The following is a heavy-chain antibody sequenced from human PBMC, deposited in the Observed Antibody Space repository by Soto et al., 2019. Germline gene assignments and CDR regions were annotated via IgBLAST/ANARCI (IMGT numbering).Heavy chain of an antibody. V-gene: IGHV3-74*01. CDR1: GFTFSSYW. D-gene: IGHD2-15*01. Sequence: PGGSMGLSCAASGFTFSSYWMPWVRQAPGKGLVWVSRINSDGSSTSYADSVKGRFTISRDNAKNTLYLQMNSLRAEDTAVYYCVRTSLVVAAATREDYWGQGTLVTVSS. CDR2: INSDGSST. CDR3: VRTSLVVAAATREDY. J-gene: IGHJ4*02.